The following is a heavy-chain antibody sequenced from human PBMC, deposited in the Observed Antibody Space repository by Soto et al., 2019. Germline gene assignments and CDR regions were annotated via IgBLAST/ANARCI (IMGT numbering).Heavy chain of an antibody. D-gene: IGHD1-26*01. Sequence: PSETLSLTCTVSGGSISSGGYYWSWIRQHPGKGLEWIGYMYYGGTPYYNPSLKSRATISVDTSENQFSLSLSSVTAADTAVYYCARGSEGQYSGSSWFYFDYWGQGALVTVSS. CDR3: ARGSEGQYSGSSWFYFDY. CDR1: GGSISSGGYY. V-gene: IGHV4-31*03. J-gene: IGHJ4*02. CDR2: MYYGGTP.